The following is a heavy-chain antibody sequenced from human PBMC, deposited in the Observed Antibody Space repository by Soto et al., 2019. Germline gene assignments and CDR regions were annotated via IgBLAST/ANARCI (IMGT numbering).Heavy chain of an antibody. CDR2: ISAYNGNT. V-gene: IGHV1-18*01. J-gene: IGHJ4*02. D-gene: IGHD2-2*01. CDR3: ARVQAVSIVVVPAAIDY. Sequence: ASVKVSCKASGYTFTSYGISWVRQAPGQGLEWMGWISAYNGNTNYAQKLQGRVTMTTDTSTSTAYMELRSLRSDDTAVYYCARVQAVSIVVVPAAIDYWGQGTLVTVSS. CDR1: GYTFTSYG.